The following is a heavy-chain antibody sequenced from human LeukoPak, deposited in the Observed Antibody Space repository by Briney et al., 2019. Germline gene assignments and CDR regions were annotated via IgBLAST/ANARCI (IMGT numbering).Heavy chain of an antibody. V-gene: IGHV1-2*02. CDR1: GYTFTGYY. Sequence: ASVKVSCKASGYTFTGYYMHWVRQAPGQGLEWMGWINPNSGGTNYAQKFQGRVTMTRDTSISTAYMELSRLRSDDTAVYYCARDSVTAAGLDSWGQGTLVTVSS. J-gene: IGHJ4*02. CDR2: INPNSGGT. D-gene: IGHD2-21*02. CDR3: ARDSVTAAGLDS.